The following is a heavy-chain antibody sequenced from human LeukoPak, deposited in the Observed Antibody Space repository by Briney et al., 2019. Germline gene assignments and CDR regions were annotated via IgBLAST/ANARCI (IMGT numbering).Heavy chain of an antibody. Sequence: ASVKVSCKASGYTFTGYYMHWVRQPPGQGLEWMGWINPNSGGTNYAQKFQGRVTMTRDTSISTAYMELSRLRSDDTAVYYCARSDTAIHPFAYWGQGTLVTVSS. CDR2: INPNSGGT. V-gene: IGHV1-2*02. J-gene: IGHJ4*02. CDR1: GYTFTGYY. CDR3: ARSDTAIHPFAY. D-gene: IGHD5-18*01.